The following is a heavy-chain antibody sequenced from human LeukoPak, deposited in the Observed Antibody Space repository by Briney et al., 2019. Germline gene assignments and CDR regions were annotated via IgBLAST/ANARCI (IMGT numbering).Heavy chain of an antibody. D-gene: IGHD5-12*01. Sequence: ASVKVSCKASGYTFTGYYMHWVRQAPGQGLEWMGWINLNSGGTNYAQKFQGRVTMTRDTSISTAYMELSRLRSDDTAVYYCARAPRTVIRGYDPRVAFDIWGQGTMVTVSS. J-gene: IGHJ3*02. CDR2: INLNSGGT. V-gene: IGHV1-2*02. CDR1: GYTFTGYY. CDR3: ARAPRTVIRGYDPRVAFDI.